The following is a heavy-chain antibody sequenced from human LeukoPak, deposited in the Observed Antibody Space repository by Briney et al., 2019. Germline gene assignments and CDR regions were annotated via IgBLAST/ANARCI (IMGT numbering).Heavy chain of an antibody. CDR2: IYYSGST. V-gene: IGHV4-39*07. CDR3: ARPRGGYDAFDI. CDR1: GGSISSSSYY. J-gene: IGHJ3*02. Sequence: SETLSLTCTVSGGSISSSSYYWGWIRQPPGKGLEWIGSIYYSGSTYYNPSLKSRVTISVDTSKNQFSLKLSSVTAADTAVYYCARPRGGYDAFDIWGQGTMVTVSS. D-gene: IGHD3-16*01.